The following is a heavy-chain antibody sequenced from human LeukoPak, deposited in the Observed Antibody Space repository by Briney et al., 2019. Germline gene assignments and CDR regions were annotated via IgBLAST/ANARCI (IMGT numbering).Heavy chain of an antibody. CDR3: AREGRWTTVTMSNWFDP. CDR1: GFTFSSYW. D-gene: IGHD4-11*01. CDR2: IKQDGSEK. Sequence: PGGSLRLSCAASGFTFSSYWMSWVRQAPGKGLEWVANIKQDGSEKYYVDSVKGRFTISRDNAKNSLYLQMNSLRAEDTAVYYCAREGRWTTVTMSNWFDPWGQGTLVTVSS. J-gene: IGHJ5*02. V-gene: IGHV3-7*01.